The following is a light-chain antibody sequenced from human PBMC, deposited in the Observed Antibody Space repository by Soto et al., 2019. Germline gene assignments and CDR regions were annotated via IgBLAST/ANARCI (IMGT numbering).Light chain of an antibody. CDR1: QSISSW. J-gene: IGKJ4*01. CDR3: QQLSRYPRT. Sequence: DIQMTQSPSTLSASVGDRFTITCRDSQSISSWLAWYQQKPGKAPDLLIYAASTLQSGVPSRFSGSGSETEFSLTIRALQPEDFATYYCQQLSRYPRTFGGGTKVDIK. V-gene: IGKV1-9*01. CDR2: AAS.